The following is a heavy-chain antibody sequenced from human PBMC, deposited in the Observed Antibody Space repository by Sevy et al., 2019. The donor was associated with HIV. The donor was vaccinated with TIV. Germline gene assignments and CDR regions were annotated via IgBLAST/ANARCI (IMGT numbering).Heavy chain of an antibody. CDR2: IIPIFGTA. J-gene: IGHJ4*02. CDR3: AREVSGYDSSGYYYFDY. D-gene: IGHD3-22*01. Sequence: ASVKASCKASGGTFSSYAISWVRQAPGQGLEWMGGIIPIFGTANYAQKFQGRVTITADKSTSTAYMGLSSLRSEDTAVYYCAREVSGYDSSGYYYFDYWGQGTLVTVSS. V-gene: IGHV1-69*06. CDR1: GGTFSSYA.